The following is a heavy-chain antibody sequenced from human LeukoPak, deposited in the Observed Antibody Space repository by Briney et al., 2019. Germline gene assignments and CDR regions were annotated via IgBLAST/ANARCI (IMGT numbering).Heavy chain of an antibody. D-gene: IGHD4-23*01. J-gene: IGHJ5*02. CDR2: IYFSGTT. CDR3: ARHRSDTGGKKGVNWFDP. Sequence: PSETLSLTCSVSGGSIKNYYWSWIRQPPGKGLEWLSNIYFSGTTDYNSSLKSRLTISVDTFKNQLSLNLQPVTAVDTATYYCARHRSDTGGKKGVNWFDPWGQGTLVTVSS. CDR1: GGSIKNYY. V-gene: IGHV4-59*01.